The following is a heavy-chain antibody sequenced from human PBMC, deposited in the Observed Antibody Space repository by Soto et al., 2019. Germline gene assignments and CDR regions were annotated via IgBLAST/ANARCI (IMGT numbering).Heavy chain of an antibody. D-gene: IGHD2-15*01. Sequence: PSETLSLTCAVYGGSFSGYYWSWIRQPPGKGLEWIGEINHSGSTNYNPSLKSRVTISVDTSKNQFSLKLSSVTAADTAVYYCAREKGYCSGGSCYSFYAFDIWGQGTMVTVSS. CDR3: AREKGYCSGGSCYSFYAFDI. J-gene: IGHJ3*02. CDR1: GGSFSGYY. V-gene: IGHV4-34*01. CDR2: INHSGST.